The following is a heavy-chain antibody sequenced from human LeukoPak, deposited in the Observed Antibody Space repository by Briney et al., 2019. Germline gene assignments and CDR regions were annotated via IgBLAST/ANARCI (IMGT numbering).Heavy chain of an antibody. D-gene: IGHD2-2*02. V-gene: IGHV3-7*01. CDR1: GFTFSSYW. J-gene: IGHJ6*03. Sequence: GGSLRLSCAASGFTFSSYWMSWVRQAPGKGLEWVANIKQDGSEKYYVDSVKGRFTISRDNAKNSLYLQMNSLRAEDTAVYYCARTGYCSSTSCHKRYYYMDVWGKGTTVTVSS. CDR2: IKQDGSEK. CDR3: ARTGYCSSTSCHKRYYYMDV.